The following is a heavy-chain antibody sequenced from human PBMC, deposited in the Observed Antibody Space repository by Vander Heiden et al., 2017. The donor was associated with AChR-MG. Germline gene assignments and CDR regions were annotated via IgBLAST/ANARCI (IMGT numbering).Heavy chain of an antibody. Sequence: QVQLQESGPGLVRPAQTLSLTCTVPGGSISSGIFWSWIRQHPEKGLEWLGYISNAGDTYYNPSLESRLTISVDTSKNHFSLRLTSVTDADTALYYCARDSTGDAFDLWGHGTLVTVSA. CDR1: GGSISSGIF. CDR2: ISNAGDT. CDR3: ARDSTGDAFDL. J-gene: IGHJ3*01. V-gene: IGHV4-31*03.